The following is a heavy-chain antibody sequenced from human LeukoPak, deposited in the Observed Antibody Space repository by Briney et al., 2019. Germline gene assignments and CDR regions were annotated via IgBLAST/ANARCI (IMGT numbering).Heavy chain of an antibody. Sequence: ASVKVSCKASGYTFTSYGISWVRQAPGQGLEWMGWISAYNGNTNYAQKLQGRVTMTTDTSTSTAYMELRSLRSDDTAVYYCARVGYSSSWEVYYYYMDVWGKGTTVTVSS. D-gene: IGHD6-13*01. J-gene: IGHJ6*03. CDR1: GYTFTSYG. V-gene: IGHV1-18*01. CDR3: ARVGYSSSWEVYYYYMDV. CDR2: ISAYNGNT.